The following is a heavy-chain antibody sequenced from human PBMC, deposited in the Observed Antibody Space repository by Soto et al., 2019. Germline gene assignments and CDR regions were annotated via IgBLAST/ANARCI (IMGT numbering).Heavy chain of an antibody. D-gene: IGHD5-18*01. CDR3: ERRDSSMVMGYFDY. J-gene: IGHJ4*02. CDR1: GGSVSSGTYY. V-gene: IGHV4-61*01. Sequence: SETLSLTCTVSGGSVSSGTYYWSWIRQSPGKGLEWIGYIYYSGSTNYNPSLKSRVTISVDTSKNQFSLKLSSVTAADTAVYYCERRDSSMVMGYFDYWGQGTLVTVSS. CDR2: IYYSGST.